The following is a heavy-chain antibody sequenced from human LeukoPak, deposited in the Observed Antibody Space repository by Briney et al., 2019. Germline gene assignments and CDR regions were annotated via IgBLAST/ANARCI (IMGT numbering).Heavy chain of an antibody. D-gene: IGHD4-17*01. J-gene: IGHJ5*02. V-gene: IGHV4-59*01. CDR2: IYYSGST. Sequence: SETLSLTCAVSGGSISSYYWSWIRQPPGKGLEWIGYIYYSGSTNYNPSLKSRVTISVDTSKNQFSLNLSSVTAADTAMYYCARDSRGKSATVTTLGSWGQGTLVTVSS. CDR1: GGSISSYY. CDR3: ARDSRGKSATVTTLGS.